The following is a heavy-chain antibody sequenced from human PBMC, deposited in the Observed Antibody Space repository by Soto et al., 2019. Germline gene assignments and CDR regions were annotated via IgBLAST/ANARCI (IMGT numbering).Heavy chain of an antibody. CDR1: GFAFNIYA. J-gene: IGHJ4*02. V-gene: IGHV3-30-3*01. D-gene: IGHD3-3*01. CDR2: ISHDGTNR. Sequence: GGSLRLSCAASGFAFNIYAMHWVRQAPGKGLEWVAVISHDGTNRYYTDSVRGRFTISRDNSKNTVYLEMDSLRADDTAVYYCARSSGVPTPDFDYWGQGTLVTVS. CDR3: ARSSGVPTPDFDY.